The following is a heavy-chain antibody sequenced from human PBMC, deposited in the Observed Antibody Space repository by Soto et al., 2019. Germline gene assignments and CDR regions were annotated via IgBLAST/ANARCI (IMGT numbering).Heavy chain of an antibody. CDR1: GYTFTSYG. D-gene: IGHD3-16*01. Sequence: APVKVACKASGYTFTSYGISWVRQAPAQGLESMGWISAYNGNTNYAQKLQGRVTITTDTSKSTAYMELRSLRSDDTAVYYCARGEAFVPSGMDVWGQGTTVTVSS. CDR3: ARGEAFVPSGMDV. J-gene: IGHJ6*02. V-gene: IGHV1-18*01. CDR2: ISAYNGNT.